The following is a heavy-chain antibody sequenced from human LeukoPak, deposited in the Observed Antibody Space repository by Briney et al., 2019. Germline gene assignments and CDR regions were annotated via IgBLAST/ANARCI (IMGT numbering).Heavy chain of an antibody. CDR1: GFTFSSYE. CDR3: AELGITMIGGV. D-gene: IGHD3-10*02. J-gene: IGHJ6*04. Sequence: GGPLRLFCAASGFTFSSYEMNWVRQARGRGLEGVSYISSSGSTIYYADSVKGRFTISRDNAKNSLYLQMNSLRAEDTAVYYCAELGITMIGGVWGKGTTVTISS. CDR2: ISSSGSTI. V-gene: IGHV3-48*03.